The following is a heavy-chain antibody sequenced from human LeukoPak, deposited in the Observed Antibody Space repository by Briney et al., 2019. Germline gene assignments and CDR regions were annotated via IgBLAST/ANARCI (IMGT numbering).Heavy chain of an antibody. Sequence: PGGSLRLSCAASGFTFRNYGMHWVRQAPGKGLEWVAIIWYDGSNKYYTDSVRGRFTISRDNSKNTLYLQMNSLRAEDTAVYYCATVRGRDTGNWYLEYWGQGTLVIVSS. CDR1: GFTFRNYG. CDR3: ATVRGRDTGNWYLEY. CDR2: IWYDGSNK. J-gene: IGHJ4*02. D-gene: IGHD1-1*01. V-gene: IGHV3-33*01.